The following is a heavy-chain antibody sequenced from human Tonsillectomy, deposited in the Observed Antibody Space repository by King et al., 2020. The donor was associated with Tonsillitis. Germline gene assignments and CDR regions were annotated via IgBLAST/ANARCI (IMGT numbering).Heavy chain of an antibody. Sequence: EVQLVESGGGVVQPGGSLRLSCATSGFTLYDYAMHWVRQAPGKGLEWVSLISGDGGKTFYTDSVKGRFTISRDISKNSLYLQMNSLRTEDTALYYCVKDDQFGQTGYYYMDVWGKGTTVTVSS. CDR2: ISGDGGKT. J-gene: IGHJ6*03. CDR3: VKDDQFGQTGYYYMDV. CDR1: GFTLYDYA. D-gene: IGHD3-10*01. V-gene: IGHV3-43*02.